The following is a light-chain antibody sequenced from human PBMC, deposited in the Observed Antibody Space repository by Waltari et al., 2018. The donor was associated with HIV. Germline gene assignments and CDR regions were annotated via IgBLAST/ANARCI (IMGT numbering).Light chain of an antibody. Sequence: QSVLTQPPSASGTPGQRVTISCSGSSSNLGSNYVYWYQQLPGTTPKPLIYRNNQRPSGVPDRFSGSKSGTSTSLAISGLRSEDEADYYCAAWDDSLSAPVFGGGTKLTVL. CDR3: AAWDDSLSAPV. J-gene: IGLJ3*02. CDR2: RNN. CDR1: SSNLGSNY. V-gene: IGLV1-47*01.